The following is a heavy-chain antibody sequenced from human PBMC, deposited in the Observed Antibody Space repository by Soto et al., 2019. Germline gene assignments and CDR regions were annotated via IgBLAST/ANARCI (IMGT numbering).Heavy chain of an antibody. CDR2: ISSSSSYI. D-gene: IGHD4-17*01. V-gene: IGHV3-21*01. Sequence: PGGSLRLSCAASGFTFSSYSMNWVRQAPGKGRAWVSSISSSSSYIYYADSVKGRFTISRDNAKNSLYLQMNSLRAEDTAVYDCARATVVTTRYFDIWGQGTMVTVSS. J-gene: IGHJ3*02. CDR3: ARATVVTTRYFDI. CDR1: GFTFSSYS.